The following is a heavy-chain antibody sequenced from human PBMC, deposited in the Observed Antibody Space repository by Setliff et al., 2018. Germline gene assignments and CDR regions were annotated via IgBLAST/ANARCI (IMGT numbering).Heavy chain of an antibody. J-gene: IGHJ3*02. Sequence: SVKVSCKASGGTFSSYSISWVRQAPGQGLEWMGGITPIFGTSKHAQKFQGRVTITTDESMNTGYMGLSSMRSDNTAVYYCAKALRSGLYASDAFDICGQGTMVTVSS. D-gene: IGHD6-19*01. V-gene: IGHV1-69*05. CDR1: GGTFSSYS. CDR2: ITPIFGTS. CDR3: AKALRSGLYASDAFDI.